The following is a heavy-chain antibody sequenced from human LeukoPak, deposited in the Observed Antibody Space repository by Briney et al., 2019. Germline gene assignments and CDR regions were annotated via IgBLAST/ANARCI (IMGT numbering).Heavy chain of an antibody. Sequence: PSETPSLTCTVSGGSISSGGYYWSWIRQPPGKGLEWIGYIYYSGSTNYNPSLKSRVTISVDTSKNQFSLKLSSVTAADTAVYYCARVGTSDAFDIWGQGTMVTVSS. D-gene: IGHD1-1*01. V-gene: IGHV4-61*08. CDR3: ARVGTSDAFDI. CDR1: GGSISSGGYY. CDR2: IYYSGST. J-gene: IGHJ3*02.